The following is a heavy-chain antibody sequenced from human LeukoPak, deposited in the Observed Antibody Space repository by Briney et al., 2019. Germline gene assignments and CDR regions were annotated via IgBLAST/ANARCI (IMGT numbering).Heavy chain of an antibody. CDR2: IYYSGST. Sequence: SETLSLTCTVSGGSISSYYWSWIRQPPGKGLEWIGYIYYSGSTNYNPSLKSRVTISVDTSKNQFSLKLSSVTAADTAVYYCARLSVKAAGFAFDIWGQGTMVTVSS. V-gene: IGHV4-59*01. CDR1: GGSISSYY. J-gene: IGHJ3*02. D-gene: IGHD6-13*01. CDR3: ARLSVKAAGFAFDI.